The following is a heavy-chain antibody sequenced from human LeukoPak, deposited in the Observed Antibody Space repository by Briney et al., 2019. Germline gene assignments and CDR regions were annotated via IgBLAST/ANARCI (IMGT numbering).Heavy chain of an antibody. Sequence: GGSLRPSCAASGFTFSSYAMTWVRQAPGKGLEWVSSISSTSSPIWYADSLKGRFTISRDNAKNSLYLQMDSLRAEDTAVYYCARYNSGWNDYWGQGTLVTVSS. J-gene: IGHJ4*02. D-gene: IGHD6-19*01. V-gene: IGHV3-21*01. CDR2: ISSTSSPI. CDR1: GFTFSSYA. CDR3: ARYNSGWNDY.